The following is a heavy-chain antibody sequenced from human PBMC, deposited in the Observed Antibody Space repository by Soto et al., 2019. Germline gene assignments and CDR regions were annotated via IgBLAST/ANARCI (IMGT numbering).Heavy chain of an antibody. J-gene: IGHJ6*03. CDR1: GGSLSVYY. D-gene: IGHD6-13*01. V-gene: IGHV4-34*01. Sequence: SETLSLTCGVYGGSLSVYYWSWIRQSPGKGLEWIGEINHSGSTNYNPSFKSRVTISVDTSKNQFSLKLSSVTAADTAVYYCAREGIYSSSWYANYYYMDVWGKGTTVTVSS. CDR2: INHSGST. CDR3: AREGIYSSSWYANYYYMDV.